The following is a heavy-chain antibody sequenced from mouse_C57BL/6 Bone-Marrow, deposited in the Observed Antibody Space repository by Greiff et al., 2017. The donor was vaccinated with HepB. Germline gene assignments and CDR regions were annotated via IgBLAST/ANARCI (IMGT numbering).Heavy chain of an antibody. D-gene: IGHD2-4*01. CDR2: ISNGGGST. CDR3: ARLGITTGYYFDY. J-gene: IGHJ2*01. CDR1: GFTFSDYY. V-gene: IGHV5-12*01. Sequence: EVQGVEPGGGLVQPGGSLKLSCAASGFTFSDYYMYWVRQTPEKRLEWVAYISNGGGSTYYPDTVKGRFTISRDNSKNTLYLQMSRLKSEDTAMYYCARLGITTGYYFDYWGQGTTLTVSS.